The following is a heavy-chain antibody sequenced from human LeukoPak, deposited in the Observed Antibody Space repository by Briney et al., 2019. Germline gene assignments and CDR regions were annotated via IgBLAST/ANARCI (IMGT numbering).Heavy chain of an antibody. CDR1: GFSFSSYS. V-gene: IGHV3-21*01. J-gene: IGHJ5*02. D-gene: IGHD6-13*01. CDR3: ASGVKQLVRETQP. CDR2: ISSSSTYI. Sequence: PGGSLGLSCAASGFSFSSYSMNWVRQAPGKGLEWVSCISSSSTYIYYADAVNGRFTISRDNAKNSLYLQMNSLRAEDTAVYYCASGVKQLVRETQPSGQGTLVTVSS.